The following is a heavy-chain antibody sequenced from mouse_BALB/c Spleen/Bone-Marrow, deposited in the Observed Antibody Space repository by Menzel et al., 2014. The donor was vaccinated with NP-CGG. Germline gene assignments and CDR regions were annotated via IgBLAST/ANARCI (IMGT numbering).Heavy chain of an antibody. D-gene: IGHD2-4*01. CDR1: GFSLTSYG. Sequence: VKLVESGPGLVAPSQSLSITCTVSGFSLTSYGVHWVRQPPGKGLEWLGVIWAGGSTNYNSALMSRLSISKDNSKSQVFLKMNSLQTDDTAMYYCASMITTAWLAYWGQGTLVTVSA. CDR2: IWAGGST. V-gene: IGHV2-9*02. J-gene: IGHJ3*01. CDR3: ASMITTAWLAY.